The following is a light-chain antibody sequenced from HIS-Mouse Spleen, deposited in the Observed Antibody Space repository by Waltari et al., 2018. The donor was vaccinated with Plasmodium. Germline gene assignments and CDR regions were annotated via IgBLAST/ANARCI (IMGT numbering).Light chain of an antibody. J-gene: IGLJ2*01. Sequence: QSALTQPPSASRSPGPSVTISCPRTSSDVGGYNYVPWYQQHPANAPNLMIYEVSKRPSGVPDRFSGSKAGNTASLTVSGLQAEDEADYYCSSYAGSNNLVFGGGTKLTVL. CDR2: EVS. CDR3: SSYAGSNNLV. CDR1: SSDVGGYNY. V-gene: IGLV2-8*01.